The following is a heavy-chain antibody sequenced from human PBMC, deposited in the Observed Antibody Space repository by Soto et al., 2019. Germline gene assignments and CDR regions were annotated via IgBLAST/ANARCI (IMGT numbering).Heavy chain of an antibody. Sequence: GESLRLSCAASGFTFSNAWMSWVRQAPGKGLEWVGRIKSKTDGGTTDYAAPVKGRFTISRDDSKNTLYLQMNSLKTEDTAVYYCTSTSFYDSSGYYPDYWGQGTLVTAPQ. CDR2: IKSKTDGGTT. CDR3: TSTSFYDSSGYYPDY. D-gene: IGHD3-22*01. J-gene: IGHJ4*02. CDR1: GFTFSNAW. V-gene: IGHV3-15*01.